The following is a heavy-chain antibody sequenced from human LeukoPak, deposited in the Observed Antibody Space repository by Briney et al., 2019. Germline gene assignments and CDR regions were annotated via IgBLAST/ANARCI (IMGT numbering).Heavy chain of an antibody. D-gene: IGHD1-26*01. CDR1: GFTFSSYS. CDR2: ISSSSYI. J-gene: IGHJ4*02. CDR3: AREGSYYAFDY. V-gene: IGHV3-21*01. Sequence: GGSLRLSCAASGFTFSSYSMNWVRQAPGKGLEWVSSISSSSYIYYADSVKGRFTISRDNAKNSLYLQMNSLRAEDTAVYYCAREGSYYAFDYWGQGTLVTVSS.